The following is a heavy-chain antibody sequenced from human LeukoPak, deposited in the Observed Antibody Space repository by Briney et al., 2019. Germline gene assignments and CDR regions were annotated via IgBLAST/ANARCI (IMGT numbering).Heavy chain of an antibody. CDR2: IYPGDSDT. D-gene: IGHD3-10*01. J-gene: IGHJ4*02. V-gene: IGHV5-51*01. Sequence: GESLKISCKGSGYSFINYWIGWVRQMPGKGLEWMGIIYPGDSDTRYGPSFQGQVTISADKSISTAYLQWSGLKASDTAMYYCARPSHSGSYYHGFDYWGQGTLVTVSS. CDR1: GYSFINYW. CDR3: ARPSHSGSYYHGFDY.